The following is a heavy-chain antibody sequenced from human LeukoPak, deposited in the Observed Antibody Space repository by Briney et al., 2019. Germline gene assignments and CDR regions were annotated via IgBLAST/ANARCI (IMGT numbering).Heavy chain of an antibody. Sequence: SETLSLTCTVSGGSISSSSYYWGWIRQPPGKGLEWIGSIYYSGSTYYNPSLKSRVTISVDTSKNQFSLKLSSVTAADTAVYYCAGVAVGWFDPWGQGTLVTVSS. J-gene: IGHJ5*02. CDR3: AGVAVGWFDP. V-gene: IGHV4-39*01. D-gene: IGHD6-19*01. CDR2: IYYSGST. CDR1: GGSISSSSYY.